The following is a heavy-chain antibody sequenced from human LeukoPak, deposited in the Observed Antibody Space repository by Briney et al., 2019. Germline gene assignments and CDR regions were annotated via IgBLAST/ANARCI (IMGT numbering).Heavy chain of an antibody. CDR3: ARGQIVVVPAAIRSYYYGMDV. V-gene: IGHV4-39*07. J-gene: IGHJ6*02. D-gene: IGHD2-2*01. CDR1: GGSISSSSYF. CDR2: IYYSGST. Sequence: SETLSLTCTVSGGSISSSSYFWGWIRQPLGKGLEWIGTIYYSGSTYYNPSLKSRVTISVDTSKNQFSLKLSSVTAADTAVYYCARGQIVVVPAAIRSYYYGMDVWGQGTTVTVSS.